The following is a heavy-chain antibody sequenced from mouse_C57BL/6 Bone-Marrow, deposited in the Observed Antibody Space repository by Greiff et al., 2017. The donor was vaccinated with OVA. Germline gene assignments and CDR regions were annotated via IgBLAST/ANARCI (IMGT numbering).Heavy chain of an antibody. J-gene: IGHJ4*01. Sequence: EVHLVESGPGLVKPSQSLSLTCSVTGYSITSGYYWNWIRQFPGNKLEWMGYISYDGSNNYNPSLKNRISITRDTSKNQFFLKLNSVTTEDTATYYCARGGPVSPYYYAMDYWGQGTSVTVSS. D-gene: IGHD1-1*02. CDR2: ISYDGSN. CDR1: GYSITSGYY. CDR3: ARGGPVSPYYYAMDY. V-gene: IGHV3-6*01.